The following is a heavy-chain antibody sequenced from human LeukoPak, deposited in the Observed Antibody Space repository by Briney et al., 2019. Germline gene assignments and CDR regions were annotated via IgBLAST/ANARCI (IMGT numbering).Heavy chain of an antibody. J-gene: IGHJ4*02. V-gene: IGHV1-69*05. CDR3: AVEYDGEPPAH. CDR2: IIPIFGTA. Sequence: SVKVSCKASGGTFSSYAISWVRQAPGQGLEWMGGIIPIFGTANYAQKFQGRVTITTDESTSTAYMELSNLRSEDTAVYYCAVEYDGEPPAHWGQGTLVTVSS. CDR1: GGTFSSYA. D-gene: IGHD1-14*01.